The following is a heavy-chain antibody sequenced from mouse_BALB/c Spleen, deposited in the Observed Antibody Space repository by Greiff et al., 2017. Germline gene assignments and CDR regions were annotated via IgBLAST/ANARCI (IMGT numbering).Heavy chain of an antibody. CDR1: GYAFSSSW. J-gene: IGHJ4*01. V-gene: IGHV1-82*01. CDR3: ARSAGLRHYAMDD. D-gene: IGHD2-2*01. CDR2: IYPGDGDT. Sequence: QVQLQQSGPELVKPGASVKISCKASGYAFSSSWMNWVKQRPGQGLEWIGRIYPGDGDTNYNGKFKGKATLTADKSSSTAYMKLNSLTSVDSAVDVCARSAGLRHYAMDDWGEGTSVTVSS.